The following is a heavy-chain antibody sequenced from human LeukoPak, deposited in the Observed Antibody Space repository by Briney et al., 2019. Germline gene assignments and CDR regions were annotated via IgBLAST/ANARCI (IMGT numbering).Heavy chain of an antibody. CDR3: ARPRYSSRSFDY. V-gene: IGHV4-34*01. CDR1: GGSFSGYY. CDR2: INPTGST. Sequence: SETLSLTCAVYGGSFSGYYYTWIRQFPGKGLEWIGEINPTGSTNYNSSLKSRLTISADTSNNQFSLNLSSVTAADTAVYYCARPRYSSRSFDYWGQGTLVTVSP. D-gene: IGHD6-13*01. J-gene: IGHJ4*02.